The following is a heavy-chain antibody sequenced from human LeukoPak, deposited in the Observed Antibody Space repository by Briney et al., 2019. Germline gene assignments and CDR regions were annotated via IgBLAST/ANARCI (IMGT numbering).Heavy chain of an antibody. CDR1: GGSISSGGYY. Sequence: PSQTLSLTCTVSGGSISSGGYYWSWIRQHPGKSLEWIGYIYYSGSTYYNPSLKSRVTISVDTSKNQFSLKLSSVTAADTAVYYCARRSYGTVVDYWGQGTLVTVSS. V-gene: IGHV4-31*03. CDR3: ARRSYGTVVDY. CDR2: IYYSGST. J-gene: IGHJ4*02. D-gene: IGHD5-18*01.